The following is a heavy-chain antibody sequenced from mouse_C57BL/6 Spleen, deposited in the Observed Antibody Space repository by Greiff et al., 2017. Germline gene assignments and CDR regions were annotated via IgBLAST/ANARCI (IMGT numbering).Heavy chain of an antibody. Sequence: EVQGVESGEGLVKPGGSLKLSCAASGFTFSSYAMSWVRQTPEKRLEWVAYISSGGDYIYYADTVKGRFTISRDNARNTLYLQMSSLKSEDTAMYYCTRGYYYGSFDYWGHGTTLTVSS. CDR3: TRGYYYGSFDY. CDR2: ISSGGDYI. J-gene: IGHJ2*01. D-gene: IGHD1-1*01. V-gene: IGHV5-9-1*02. CDR1: GFTFSSYA.